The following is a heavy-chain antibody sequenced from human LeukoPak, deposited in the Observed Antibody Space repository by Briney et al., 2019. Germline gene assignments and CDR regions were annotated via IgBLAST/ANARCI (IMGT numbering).Heavy chain of an antibody. Sequence: GGSLRLSCVAPGFTFSSYWMHWVRQAPGKGLVWVSRIKSDGSSTNYADSVKGRFTISRDNAKNTLYLQMNSLRTEDTAVYYCARGLPNYYGMDVWGQGTTVTVSS. CDR2: IKSDGSST. J-gene: IGHJ6*02. CDR1: GFTFSSYW. CDR3: ARGLPNYYGMDV. V-gene: IGHV3-74*01.